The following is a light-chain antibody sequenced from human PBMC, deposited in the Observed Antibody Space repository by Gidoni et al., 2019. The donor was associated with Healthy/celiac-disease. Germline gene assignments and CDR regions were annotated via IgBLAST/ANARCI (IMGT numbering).Light chain of an antibody. CDR2: LGS. CDR3: MQALQTPKT. J-gene: IGKJ1*01. V-gene: IGKV2-28*01. Sequence: DIVMTQSSLSLPVTPGEPASISCRSSQSLLHSNGYNYLDWYLQKPGQSPQLLIYLGSNRASGVPDRFSGSGSGTDFTLKISRVEAEDVGDSYCMQALQTPKTFGQGTKVEIK. CDR1: QSLLHSNGYNY.